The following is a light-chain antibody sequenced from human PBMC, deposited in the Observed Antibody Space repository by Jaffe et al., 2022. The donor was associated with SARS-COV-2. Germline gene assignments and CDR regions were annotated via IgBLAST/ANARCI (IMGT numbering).Light chain of an antibody. CDR3: QQSYSTPYT. Sequence: DIQMTQSPSSLSASVGDRVTITCRPSQTISGYLNWYQQKPGKAPKLLIYAASSLQSGVPSRFSGSGSGTDFTLTISSLQPEDFAIYYCQQSYSTPYTFGQGTKLEIK. J-gene: IGKJ2*01. V-gene: IGKV1-39*01. CDR2: AAS. CDR1: QTISGY.